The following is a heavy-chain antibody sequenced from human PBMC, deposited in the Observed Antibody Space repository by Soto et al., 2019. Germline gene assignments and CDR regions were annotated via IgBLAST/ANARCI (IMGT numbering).Heavy chain of an antibody. CDR2: IIPIFGTA. Sequence: QVQLVQSGAEVKKPGSSVKVSCKASGGTFSSYAISWVRQAPGQGLEWMGGIIPIFGTANYAQKFQGRVTITADESTSTAYMELSSPRSEDTAVYYCARDGYSYGYGDWYFDLWGRGTLVTVSS. CDR3: ARDGYSYGYGDWYFDL. J-gene: IGHJ2*01. CDR1: GGTFSSYA. V-gene: IGHV1-69*01. D-gene: IGHD5-18*01.